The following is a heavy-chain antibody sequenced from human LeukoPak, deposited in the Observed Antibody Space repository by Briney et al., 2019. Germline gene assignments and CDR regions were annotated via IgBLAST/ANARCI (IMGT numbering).Heavy chain of an antibody. V-gene: IGHV3-11*03. CDR2: ISSSSSYT. CDR3: ARTTNYWYFDL. CDR1: GFSFSKAW. J-gene: IGHJ2*01. Sequence: GGSLRLSCAASGFSFSKAWMSWVRQAPGKGLEWVSYISSSSSYTNYADSVKGRFTISRDNAKNSLYLQMNSLRAEDTAVYYCARTTNYWYFDLWGRGTLVTVSS. D-gene: IGHD1-14*01.